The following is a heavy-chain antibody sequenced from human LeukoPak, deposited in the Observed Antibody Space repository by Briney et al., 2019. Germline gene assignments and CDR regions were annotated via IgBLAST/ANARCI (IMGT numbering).Heavy chain of an antibody. V-gene: IGHV4-39*07. D-gene: IGHD3-10*01. J-gene: IGHJ5*02. CDR1: GGSISSSSYY. CDR2: IYYSGST. CDR3: ARDLSLYGSGSYFPFDP. Sequence: SETLSLTCTVSGGSISSSSYYWGWIRQPPGKGLEWIGSIYYSGSTYYNPSLKSRVTMSVDSSKNQFSLKLSSVTAADTAVYYCARDLSLYGSGSYFPFDPWGQGTLVTVSS.